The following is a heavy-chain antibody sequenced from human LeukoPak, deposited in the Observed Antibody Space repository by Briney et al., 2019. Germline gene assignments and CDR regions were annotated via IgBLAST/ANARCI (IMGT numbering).Heavy chain of an antibody. V-gene: IGHV1-46*01. CDR1: GYTFTSYY. CDR3: ARAIIGNFDY. J-gene: IGHJ4*02. D-gene: IGHD3-10*01. Sequence: ASVKVSCKASGYTFTSYYMHRVRQAPGQGLEWMGIINPSGGSTSYAQKFQGRVTMTRDMSTSTVYMELSSLRSEDTAVYYCARAIIGNFDYWGQGTLVTVSS. CDR2: INPSGGST.